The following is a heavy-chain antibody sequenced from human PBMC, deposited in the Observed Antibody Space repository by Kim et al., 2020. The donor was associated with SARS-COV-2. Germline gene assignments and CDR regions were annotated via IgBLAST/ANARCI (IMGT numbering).Heavy chain of an antibody. CDR1: GVTFSSYA. J-gene: IGHJ1*01. V-gene: IGHV3-30*04. CDR3: ARGDSSGVYFQH. CDR2: ISYDGSNK. D-gene: IGHD3-22*01. Sequence: GGSLRLSCAASGVTFSSYAMHWVRQAPGKGLEWVAVISYDGSNKYYADSVKGRFTISRDNSKNTLYLQMNILRAEDTAVYYCARGDSSGVYFQHWGQCTL.